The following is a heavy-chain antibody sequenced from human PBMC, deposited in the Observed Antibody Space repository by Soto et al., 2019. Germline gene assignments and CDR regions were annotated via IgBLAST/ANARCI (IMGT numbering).Heavy chain of an antibody. D-gene: IGHD5-18*01. CDR2: ISAYNGNT. Sequence: QVQLVQSGAEVKKPGASVKVSCKASGYTFTSYGISWVRQAPGQGLEWMGWISAYNGNTNYAQKLQGRVTMTTDTSTSTAYMELRSLRSDDTAVYYCVGDGVDTATGYYYGMDVWGQGTTVTVSS. CDR1: GYTFTSYG. CDR3: VGDGVDTATGYYYGMDV. V-gene: IGHV1-18*01. J-gene: IGHJ6*02.